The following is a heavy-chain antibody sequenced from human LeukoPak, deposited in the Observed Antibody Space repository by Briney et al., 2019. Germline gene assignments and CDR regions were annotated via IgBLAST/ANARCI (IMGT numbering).Heavy chain of an antibody. CDR2: IYTRGST. V-gene: IGHV4-4*07. Sequence: PPETLSLTCTVSGYSISSGYYWGWIRQPAGKGLEWIGRIYTRGSTNYNPSLKSRVTMSVDTSKNQFSLKLSSVTAADTAVYYCAREVREMATITRYYYYMDVWGKGTTVTVSS. CDR3: AREVREMATITRYYYYMDV. J-gene: IGHJ6*03. D-gene: IGHD5-24*01. CDR1: GYSISSGYY.